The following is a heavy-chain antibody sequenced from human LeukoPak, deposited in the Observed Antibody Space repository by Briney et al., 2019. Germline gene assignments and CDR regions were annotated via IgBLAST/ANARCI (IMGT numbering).Heavy chain of an antibody. D-gene: IGHD5-18*01. CDR3: ASPAMAFIDQGRYNYYYYMDV. Sequence: SETLSLTCTVSGGSISSNNYYWGWIRQPPGKGLEWIGSIYHSGSTYYNPSLKSRVTISVDTSKNQFSLKLSSVTAADTAVYYCASPAMAFIDQGRYNYYYYMDVWGKGTTVTVSS. J-gene: IGHJ6*03. CDR1: GGSISSNNYY. V-gene: IGHV4-39*07. CDR2: IYHSGST.